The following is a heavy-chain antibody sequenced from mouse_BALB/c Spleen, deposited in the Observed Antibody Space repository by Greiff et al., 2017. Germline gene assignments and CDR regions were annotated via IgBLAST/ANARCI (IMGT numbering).Heavy chain of an antibody. CDR1: GFNIKDTY. V-gene: IGHV14-3*02. D-gene: IGHD1-1*01. J-gene: IGHJ3*01. CDR2: IDPANGNT. Sequence: EVQLQQSGAELVKPGASVKLSCTASGFNIKDTYMYWVKQTPEQSLEWIGRIDPANGNTKYDPKFQGKATITADTSSNTAYLQLSSLTSEDTAVYDCARWYYGSSYDVWFAYWGQGTLVTVSA. CDR3: ARWYYGSSYDVWFAY.